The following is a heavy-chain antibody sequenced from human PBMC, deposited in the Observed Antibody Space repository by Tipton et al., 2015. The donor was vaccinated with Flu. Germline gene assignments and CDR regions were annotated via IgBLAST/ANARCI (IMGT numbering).Heavy chain of an antibody. J-gene: IGHJ3*01. CDR2: MYVSGST. Sequence: LRLSCTVSGGSMSSFYWTWIRQPAGKGLEWIGRMYVSGSTKYNPSLKSRVTMSVDTSKNHFSLRLSSATAADTALYYCARDLRGYSGYTGGDAFDLWGPGIMVTVSS. CDR1: GGSMSSFY. D-gene: IGHD5-12*01. V-gene: IGHV4-4*07. CDR3: ARDLRGYSGYTGGDAFDL.